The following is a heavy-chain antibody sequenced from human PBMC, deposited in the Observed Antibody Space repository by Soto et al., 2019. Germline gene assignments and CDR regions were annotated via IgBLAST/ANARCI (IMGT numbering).Heavy chain of an antibody. CDR2: IYYSGST. D-gene: IGHD2-15*01. CDR1: GGSISSGDYY. J-gene: IGHJ3*02. Sequence: SETLSLTCTVSGGSISSGDYYWSWIRQPPGKGLEWIGYIYYSGSTYYNPSLKSRVTISVDTSKNQFSLKLSSVTAADTAVYYCARDLLGPSNHNFDIWGQGTMVTVSS. CDR3: ARDLLGPSNHNFDI. V-gene: IGHV4-30-4*01.